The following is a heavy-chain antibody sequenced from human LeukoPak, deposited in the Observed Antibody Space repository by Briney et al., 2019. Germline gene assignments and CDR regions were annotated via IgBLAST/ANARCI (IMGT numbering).Heavy chain of an antibody. Sequence: GGSLRLSCVASGFTFEKCVMNWVRQAPGKGLEWLATIYGSGVSISYADSVKGRFTISRDNSNNTLYLQMNSLRAEDTAMYFCAKDLGWELPAEAYWGQGVLVTVSS. CDR2: IYGSGVSI. V-gene: IGHV3-23*01. CDR1: GFTFEKCV. D-gene: IGHD1-26*01. J-gene: IGHJ4*02. CDR3: AKDLGWELPAEAY.